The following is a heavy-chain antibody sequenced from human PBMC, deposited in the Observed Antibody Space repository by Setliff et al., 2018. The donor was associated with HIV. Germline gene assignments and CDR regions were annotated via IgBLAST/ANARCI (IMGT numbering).Heavy chain of an antibody. J-gene: IGHJ6*04. Sequence: SETLSLTCTVSGGSLSNHYWSWLRQSPKNGLEWIGYVYYSGSTNYNPSLKSRVTISIDTSKNQFSLKLSSVTAADTAVYYCARGIVQRQWLRSLIFYYYYMDVWANGTMVTVSS. CDR2: VYYSGST. CDR1: GGSLSNHY. D-gene: IGHD5-12*01. CDR3: ARGIVQRQWLRSLIFYYYYMDV. V-gene: IGHV4-59*11.